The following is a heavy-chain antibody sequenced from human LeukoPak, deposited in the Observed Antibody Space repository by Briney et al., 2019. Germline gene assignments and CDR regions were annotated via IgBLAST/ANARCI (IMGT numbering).Heavy chain of an antibody. V-gene: IGHV3-64*01. D-gene: IGHD6-13*01. Sequence: GGSLRLSCTASGFTFSNYARHWVRQAPGKGLEYVSAISSTGGRTYYANSVKGRFTISRDNSKNTLYLQMGNLRAEDMAVYYCASWLPAADSICGMDVWGQGIPVTVSS. CDR2: ISSTGGRT. J-gene: IGHJ6*02. CDR1: GFTFSNYA. CDR3: ASWLPAADSICGMDV.